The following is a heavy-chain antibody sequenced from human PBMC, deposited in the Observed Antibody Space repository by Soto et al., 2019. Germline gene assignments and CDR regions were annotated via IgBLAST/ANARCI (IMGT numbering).Heavy chain of an antibody. V-gene: IGHV1-69*13. CDR3: ARLASERVVTATADY. Sequence: SVKVSFKASGGTFSSYAISWLRQAPGQGLEWMGGIIPIFGTANYAQKFQGRVTITADESTSTAYMELSSLRSGDTAVYYCARLASERVVTATADYWGQGTLVTVSS. D-gene: IGHD3-3*01. CDR1: GGTFSSYA. CDR2: IIPIFGTA. J-gene: IGHJ4*02.